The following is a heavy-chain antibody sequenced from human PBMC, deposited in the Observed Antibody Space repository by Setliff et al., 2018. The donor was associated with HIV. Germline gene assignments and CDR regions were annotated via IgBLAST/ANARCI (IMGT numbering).Heavy chain of an antibody. J-gene: IGHJ5*02. V-gene: IGHV1-18*01. CDR2: VSPYNGHT. CDR3: ARWSCGRATCYDSPYNWFEP. D-gene: IGHD2-2*01. Sequence: GASVKVSCQASGYTFTNFGVGWVRQAPGQGLEWMGWVSPYNGHTKYAQRFQGRVTMRTDTSTSTIYMELTSLRSDDTAVYYCARWSCGRATCYDSPYNWFEPWGQGTLVTVSS. CDR1: GYTFTNFG.